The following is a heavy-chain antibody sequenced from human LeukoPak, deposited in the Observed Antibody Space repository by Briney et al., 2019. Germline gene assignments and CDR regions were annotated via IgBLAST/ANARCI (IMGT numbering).Heavy chain of an antibody. J-gene: IGHJ3*02. CDR1: GFTFSGYG. V-gene: IGHV3-30*18. CDR3: AKDVAFDI. Sequence: PGGSLRLSCAASGFTFSGYGMHWVRQAPGKGLEWVAVISYDGSNKYYADSVKGRFTISRDNSKNTLYLQMNSLRAEDTAVYYCAKDVAFDIWGQGTMVTVSS. CDR2: ISYDGSNK.